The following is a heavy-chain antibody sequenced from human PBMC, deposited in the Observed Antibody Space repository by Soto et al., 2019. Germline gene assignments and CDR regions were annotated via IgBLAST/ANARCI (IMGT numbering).Heavy chain of an antibody. D-gene: IGHD6-13*01. CDR1: GGSIRNYF. CDR2: IHYSGST. J-gene: IGHJ4*02. V-gene: IGHV4-59*01. CDR3: AAGDGSSRNRAPYYVDS. Sequence: SGTLSLTCTASGGSIRNYFWTWIRQPPGKGLEWIGDIHYSGSTSFFPSYNPSLRSRATISDYTSKNQFSLKLLSVTTADTAVYFCAAGDGSSRNRAPYYVDSWGQGTLVTVSS.